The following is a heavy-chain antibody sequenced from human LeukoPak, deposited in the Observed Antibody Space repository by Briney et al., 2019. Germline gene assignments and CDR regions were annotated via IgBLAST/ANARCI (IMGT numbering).Heavy chain of an antibody. CDR3: AKIGWAAVAATGYY. D-gene: IGHD6-19*01. J-gene: IGHJ4*02. Sequence: GGSLRLSCAASGFTFSSYAMSWVRQARGKGLVWVSAISGSGGSTYYADSVKGRFTISRDNSKNTLYLQMNSLRAEDTAVYYCAKIGWAAVAATGYYWGQGTLVTVSS. CDR1: GFTFSSYA. CDR2: ISGSGGST. V-gene: IGHV3-23*01.